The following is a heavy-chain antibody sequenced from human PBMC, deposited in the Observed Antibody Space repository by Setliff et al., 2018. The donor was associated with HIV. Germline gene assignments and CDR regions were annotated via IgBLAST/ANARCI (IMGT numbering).Heavy chain of an antibody. CDR2: LHTTWGN. CDR1: GGSITGGRHF. CDR3: ARSGCDGRSCYSNSVIVV. V-gene: IGHV4-61*09. Sequence: SETLSLTCTVSGGSITGGRHFWTWIRQPAGKGLEWIGHLHTTWGNNYNPSLRSRVSMSVDMSTRQLSLQMRDVTAPDTGVYYCARSGCDGRSCYSNSVIVVWGQVIPVTVSS. J-gene: IGHJ4*02. D-gene: IGHD2-15*01.